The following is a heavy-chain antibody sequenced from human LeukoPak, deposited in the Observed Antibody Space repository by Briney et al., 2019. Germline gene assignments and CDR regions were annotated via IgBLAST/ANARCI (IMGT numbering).Heavy chain of an antibody. CDR2: IAHVGAR. Sequence: SETLSLTCGVSGGAIDSTNYWGWVRQAPGRELEGIGEIAHVGARNYTSSLRGRAALSCDRASNYFSRGLTAVTRRARAVFYCTRENRPFCPIAFWGQGVLVTVSS. CDR3: TRENRPFCPIAF. CDR1: GGAIDSTNY. D-gene: IGHD2-15*01. J-gene: IGHJ4*02. V-gene: IGHV4-4*02.